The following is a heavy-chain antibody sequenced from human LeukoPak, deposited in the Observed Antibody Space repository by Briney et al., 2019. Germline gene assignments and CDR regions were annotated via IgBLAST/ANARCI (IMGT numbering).Heavy chain of an antibody. CDR3: ARAGHLRYQPLAFDY. CDR2: INPSGGST. CDR1: GYTFTSYY. D-gene: IGHD2-2*01. J-gene: IGHJ4*02. Sequence: GASVKVSCKASGYTFTSYYMHWVRQAPGQGLEWMGIINPSGGSTSYAQKFQGRVTMTRDTSTSTVYMELSSLRSEDTAVYYCARAGHLRYQPLAFDYWGQGTLVTVSS. V-gene: IGHV1-46*01.